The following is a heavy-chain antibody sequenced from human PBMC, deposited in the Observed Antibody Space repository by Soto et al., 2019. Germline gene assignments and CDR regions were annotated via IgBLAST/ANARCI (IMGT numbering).Heavy chain of an antibody. D-gene: IGHD2-15*01. CDR3: ARETLGYCSGGSCSRPNWFDP. V-gene: IGHV1-69*01. CDR2: IIPIFGTA. J-gene: IGHJ5*02. CDR1: GGTFSSYA. Sequence: QVQLVQSGAEVKKPGSSVKVSCEASGGTFSSYAISWVRQAPGQGLEWMGGIIPIFGTANYAQKFQGRVTITADESTSTAYMELSSLRSEDTAVYYCARETLGYCSGGSCSRPNWFDPWGQGTLVTVSS.